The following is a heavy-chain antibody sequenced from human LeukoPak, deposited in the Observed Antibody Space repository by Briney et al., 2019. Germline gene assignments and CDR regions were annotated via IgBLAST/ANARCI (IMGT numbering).Heavy chain of an antibody. V-gene: IGHV4-4*02. CDR3: GETNIYFNPIDY. Sequence: SETLSLTCAVSGVSISSSEWWIWVRQPPGQGLEWIGEIHRAGRTRYNPSLKSRVTISMDYSKNQFSLKLTSVTAADTAIYYCGETNIYFNPIDYWGPGSLVTVSS. CDR2: IHRAGRT. CDR1: GVSISSSEW. D-gene: IGHD3-10*01. J-gene: IGHJ4*02.